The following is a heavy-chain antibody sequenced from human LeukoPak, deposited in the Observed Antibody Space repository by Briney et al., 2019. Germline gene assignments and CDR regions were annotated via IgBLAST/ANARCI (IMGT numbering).Heavy chain of an antibody. CDR2: IYYSGST. J-gene: IGHJ4*02. CDR3: ASNYYGSGSLDY. V-gene: IGHV4-59*08. Sequence: KPSETLSLTCSVSGGSISSYYWSWTRQPPGKGLEWIGYIYYSGSTNYNPSLKSRVTISVDTSKNQFSLKVSSVTAADTAVYYCASNYYGSGSLDYWGQGNLVTVSS. D-gene: IGHD3-10*01. CDR1: GGSISSYY.